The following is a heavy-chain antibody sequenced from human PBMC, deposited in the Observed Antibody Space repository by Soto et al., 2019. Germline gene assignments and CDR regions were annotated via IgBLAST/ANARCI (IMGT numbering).Heavy chain of an antibody. CDR2: IYYSGST. Sequence: SETLSLTCTVSGGSISSYYWSWIRQPPGKGLEWIGYIYYSGSTNYNPSLKSRVTISVDTSKNQFSLKLSSVTAADTAVYYCARDQHYDYIWGSYRTVSHWFDPWGQGTLDTVSS. D-gene: IGHD3-16*02. J-gene: IGHJ5*02. CDR3: ARDQHYDYIWGSYRTVSHWFDP. V-gene: IGHV4-59*01. CDR1: GGSISSYY.